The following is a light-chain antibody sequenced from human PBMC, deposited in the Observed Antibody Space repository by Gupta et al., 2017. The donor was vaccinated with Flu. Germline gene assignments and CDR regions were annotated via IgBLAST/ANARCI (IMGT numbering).Light chain of an antibody. CDR3: QQYGNPRHT. V-gene: IGKV3-20*01. CDR1: QSVSSSY. J-gene: IGKJ2*01. Sequence: EIVLTQSPGTLSLSPGERATLPCRSSQSVSSSYLAWYQQKPGQAPRLLIYGASSRATGIPDRFSGSGSGTDFTLTISRLEPEDFAVYYCQQYGNPRHTFGQGTKLEIK. CDR2: GAS.